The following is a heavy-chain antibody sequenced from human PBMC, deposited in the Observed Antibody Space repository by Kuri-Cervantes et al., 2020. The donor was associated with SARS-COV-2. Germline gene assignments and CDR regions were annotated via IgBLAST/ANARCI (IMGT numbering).Heavy chain of an antibody. Sequence: SVKVSFKASGFTFTSSAMQWVRQARGQRLEWIGWIVVGSGNTNYAQKFQERVTITRDMSTSTAYMELSSLRSEDTAVYYCAARGYCSSTSCYTFDYWGQGTLVTVSS. J-gene: IGHJ4*02. CDR1: GFTFTSSA. CDR2: IVVGSGNT. CDR3: AARGYCSSTSCYTFDY. V-gene: IGHV1-58*02. D-gene: IGHD2-2*02.